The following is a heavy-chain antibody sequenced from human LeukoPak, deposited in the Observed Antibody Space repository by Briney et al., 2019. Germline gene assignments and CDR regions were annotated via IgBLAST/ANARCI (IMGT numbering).Heavy chain of an antibody. V-gene: IGHV4-59*01. CDR2: IYYSGST. D-gene: IGHD3-9*01. CDR3: ARTTGSRGFDP. CDR1: GGSISSYY. J-gene: IGHJ5*02. Sequence: SETLSLTCTVSGGSISSYYWSWLRQPPGKGLEGVGYIYYSGSTNYNPSLKSRVTISVHTSKNQFSLKLSSVTAADTAVYYCARTTGSRGFDPWGQGTLVTVSS.